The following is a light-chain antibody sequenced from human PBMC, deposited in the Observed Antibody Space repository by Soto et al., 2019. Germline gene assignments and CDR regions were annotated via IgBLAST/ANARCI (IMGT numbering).Light chain of an antibody. J-gene: IGKJ1*01. CDR1: QSVSNNY. CDR3: QRDGSQLT. CDR2: GAS. V-gene: IGKV3-20*01. Sequence: SQSVSNNYLAWYQQKPGQAPRLLIYGASNRATGIPDRFSVSACGTGFTISVCGLGIADEAVYHCQRDGSQLTVGPGTKVDIK.